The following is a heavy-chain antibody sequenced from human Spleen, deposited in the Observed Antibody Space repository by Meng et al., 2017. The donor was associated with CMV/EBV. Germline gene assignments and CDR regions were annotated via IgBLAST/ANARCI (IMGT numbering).Heavy chain of an antibody. V-gene: IGHV3-30*04. Sequence: SGFTFSSYAMHWVRQAPGKGLEWVAVISYDGSNKYYADSVKGRFTSSRDNSKNALYLQMNSLRAEDTAVYYCARGGGSYRKYYFDYWGQGTLVTVSS. CDR1: GFTFSSYA. J-gene: IGHJ4*02. CDR3: ARGGGSYRKYYFDY. D-gene: IGHD1-26*01. CDR2: ISYDGSNK.